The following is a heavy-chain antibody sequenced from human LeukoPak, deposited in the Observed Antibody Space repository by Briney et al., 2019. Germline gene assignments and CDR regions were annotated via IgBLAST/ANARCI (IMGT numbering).Heavy chain of an antibody. CDR2: ISWNSGSI. D-gene: IGHD3-3*01. CDR3: AKSSYDFWSGYMDV. Sequence: GGSLRLSCAASGFTFSPYTMHWFRQPPGKGLEWVSGISWNSGSIGYADSVKGRFTISRDNAKNSLYLQMNSLRAEDTALYYCAKSSYDFWSGYMDVWGKGTTVTVSS. CDR1: GFTFSPYT. V-gene: IGHV3-9*01. J-gene: IGHJ6*03.